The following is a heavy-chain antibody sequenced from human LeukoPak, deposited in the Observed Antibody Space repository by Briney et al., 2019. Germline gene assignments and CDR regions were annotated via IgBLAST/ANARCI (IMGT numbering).Heavy chain of an antibody. CDR3: ATVSYYYDSSGYQGYFQH. V-gene: IGHV1-24*01. D-gene: IGHD3-22*01. J-gene: IGHJ1*01. CDR1: GYTLSELS. CDR2: FDPEDGET. Sequence: ASVKVSCKVSGYTLSELSIHWVRQAPGKGLEWMGGFDPEDGETIYAQRFQGRVTMTEDTSTDTAYMELSSPRSEDAAVYYCATVSYYYDSSGYQGYFQHWGQGTLVTASS.